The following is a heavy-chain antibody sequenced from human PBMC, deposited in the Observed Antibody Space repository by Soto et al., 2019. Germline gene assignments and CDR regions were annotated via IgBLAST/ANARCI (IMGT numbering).Heavy chain of an antibody. CDR1: GFTFSSYS. CDR3: AKDRMHYYDSSGYYPDY. CDR2: ISSSSSTI. J-gene: IGHJ4*02. V-gene: IGHV3-48*01. D-gene: IGHD3-22*01. Sequence: EVQLVESGGGLVQPGGSLRLSCAASGFTFSSYSMNWVRQAPGKGLEWVSYISSSSSTIYYADSVKGRFTISRDNAKNSLYLQMNSLRAEDTAVYYCAKDRMHYYDSSGYYPDYWGQGTLVTVSS.